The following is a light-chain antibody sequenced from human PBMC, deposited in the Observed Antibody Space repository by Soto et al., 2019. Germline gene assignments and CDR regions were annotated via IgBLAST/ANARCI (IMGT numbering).Light chain of an antibody. Sequence: DIQMTQSPSSLSASVGDRVTITCRASQSISSHLNWYQQKSGKAPKVLIYAASSLQSGVPSRFGGSGSGTDFTLTISSLQPEDFAIYYCQESYSSWTFGQGTKVEI. V-gene: IGKV1-39*01. CDR3: QESYSSWT. J-gene: IGKJ1*01. CDR1: QSISSH. CDR2: AAS.